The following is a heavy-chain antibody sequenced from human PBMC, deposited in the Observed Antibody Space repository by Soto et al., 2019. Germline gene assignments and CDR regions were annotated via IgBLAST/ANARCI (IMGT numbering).Heavy chain of an antibody. CDR3: ARLGGYYQAFDS. D-gene: IGHD3-22*01. CDR2: IYYTGTT. J-gene: IGHJ4*02. Sequence: SETLSLTCTVSGASISSGYYYWSWIRQPPGKGLEWIGYIYYTGTTKYNPSLNSRVTISVDSSKNQFSLKLDSVTAADTAVYYCARLGGYYQAFDSWGQGTLVTVSS. V-gene: IGHV4-30-4*01. CDR1: GASISSGYYY.